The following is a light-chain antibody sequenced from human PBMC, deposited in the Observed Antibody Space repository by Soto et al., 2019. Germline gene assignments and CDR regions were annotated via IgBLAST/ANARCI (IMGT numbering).Light chain of an antibody. CDR1: QNINGY. J-gene: IGKJ4*01. V-gene: IGKV1-39*02. CDR2: AAS. Sequence: DLQMTQSPSSLSASVGDRVTITCRASQNINGYLNWYQQKPGKAPKLLIFAASSLQSGVPSRFSGSGSGTDFTLTISGLQPEDFATYYCHCPVTFGGGTKVEIK. CDR3: HCPVT.